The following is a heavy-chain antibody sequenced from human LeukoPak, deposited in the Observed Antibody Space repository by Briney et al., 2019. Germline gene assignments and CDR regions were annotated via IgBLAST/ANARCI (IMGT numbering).Heavy chain of an antibody. CDR2: ISSSSSYI. D-gene: IGHD5-18*01. CDR1: GFTFSSYS. Sequence: GGSPRLSCAASGFTFSSYSMNWVRQAPGKGLEWVSSISSSSSYIYYADSVKGRFTISRDNAKNSLYLQMNSLRAEDTAVYYCARDLGYSYVYYFDYWGQGTLVTVSS. V-gene: IGHV3-21*01. J-gene: IGHJ4*02. CDR3: ARDLGYSYVYYFDY.